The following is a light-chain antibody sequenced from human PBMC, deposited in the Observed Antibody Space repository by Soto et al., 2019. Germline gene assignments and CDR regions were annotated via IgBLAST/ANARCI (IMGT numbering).Light chain of an antibody. CDR2: EVT. J-gene: IGLJ3*02. Sequence: QSALTQPASVSGSPGQSITISCTGTSSDVGGYNYVSWYQQYPGKAPKLIIYEVTNRPSGVSNRFSGSKSGNTASLTISGLQAEDEADYYCHSYTSSSTRVFGGGTKLT. V-gene: IGLV2-14*01. CDR3: HSYTSSSTRV. CDR1: SSDVGGYNY.